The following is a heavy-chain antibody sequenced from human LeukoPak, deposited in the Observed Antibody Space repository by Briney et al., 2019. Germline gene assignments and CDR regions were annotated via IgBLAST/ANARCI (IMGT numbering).Heavy chain of an antibody. CDR1: GFTFRTYW. Sequence: PGGSLRLSCAASGFTFRTYWMHWVRQAPGKGLVWVSRINSDGSSTSYADSVKGRFTISRDNAKDTLYLQMNSLRADDTAVYYCVRPAEDCSSTSCYGPWFDPWGQGTLVTVSS. D-gene: IGHD2-2*01. CDR3: VRPAEDCSSTSCYGPWFDP. CDR2: INSDGSST. V-gene: IGHV3-74*01. J-gene: IGHJ5*02.